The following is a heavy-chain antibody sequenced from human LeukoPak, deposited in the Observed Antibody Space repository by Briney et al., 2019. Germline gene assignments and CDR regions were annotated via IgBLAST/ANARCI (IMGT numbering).Heavy chain of an antibody. Sequence: PGGSLRLSCAASGFTVSSSYMTWVRQAPGKGLEWVSVISSGNGTSYAGSVKGRFTISRDNSKNTLYLQMDSLRAEDTAVYYCARSAGGDWGQGTLVTVSS. V-gene: IGHV3-53*01. J-gene: IGHJ4*02. CDR2: ISSGNGT. CDR3: ARSAGGD. CDR1: GFTVSSSY. D-gene: IGHD3-10*01.